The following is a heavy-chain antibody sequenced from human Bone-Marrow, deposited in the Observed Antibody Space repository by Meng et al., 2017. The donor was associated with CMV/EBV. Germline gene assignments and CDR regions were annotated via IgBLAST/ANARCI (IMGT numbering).Heavy chain of an antibody. J-gene: IGHJ6*02. D-gene: IGHD6-6*01. Sequence: GESLRLSCAASGFTFSGPAMHWVSQAYGKGLEWVGRIRSKANSYETSYAASVKGRLTISRDDSKNTAYLKMNSLKTEDTAVYYCTFSIAPYYYRGLDVWGQGTTVTVSS. CDR1: GFTFSGPA. CDR3: TFSIAPYYYRGLDV. V-gene: IGHV3-73*01. CDR2: IRSKANSYET.